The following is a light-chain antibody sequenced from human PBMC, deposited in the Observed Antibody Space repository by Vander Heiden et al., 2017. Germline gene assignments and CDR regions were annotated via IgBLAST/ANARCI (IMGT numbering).Light chain of an antibody. V-gene: IGLV2-14*03. J-gene: IGLJ2*01. CDR1: SDDVGGYKY. CDR3: SSYTSSSTYVV. Sequence: QSSLTQPASVSGAPGQSIPISCTGTSDDVGGYKYVSWYQQQPGKAPKLIIYDVSNRTSGVSNRFSGSKSGNTASLTISGLQAEDEADYYCSSYTSSSTYVVFGGATKLTVL. CDR2: DVS.